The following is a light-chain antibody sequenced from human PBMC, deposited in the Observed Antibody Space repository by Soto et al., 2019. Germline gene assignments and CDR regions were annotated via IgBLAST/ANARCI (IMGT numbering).Light chain of an antibody. Sequence: EIVLTQSPGTLSLSPGERATLSCRASQSVSSSYLAWYQQKPGQAPRLLIYGASTRATGIPDRFSGSGSGTDFTLTIRSLEPEDFAVYYCQQYGSSYPWTFGQGTKVDIK. V-gene: IGKV3-20*01. CDR2: GAS. CDR3: QQYGSSYPWT. CDR1: QSVSSSY. J-gene: IGKJ1*01.